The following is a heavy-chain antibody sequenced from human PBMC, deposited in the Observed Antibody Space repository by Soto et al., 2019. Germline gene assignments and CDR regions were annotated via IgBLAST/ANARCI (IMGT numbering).Heavy chain of an antibody. D-gene: IGHD3-9*01. V-gene: IGHV3-23*01. CDR3: AKDRKDILTGYYIPLDY. Sequence: GGSLRLSCGASGFTFGTYAITWVRQAPGKGLEWVSAISGSGGSTHYADSVKGRFTISRDNSKNTLYLQMNSLRAEDTAVYYCAKDRKDILTGYYIPLDYWGQGTLVTVSS. J-gene: IGHJ4*02. CDR2: ISGSGGST. CDR1: GFTFGTYA.